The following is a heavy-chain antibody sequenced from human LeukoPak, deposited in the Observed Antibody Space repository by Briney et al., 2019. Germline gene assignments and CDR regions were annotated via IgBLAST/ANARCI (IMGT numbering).Heavy chain of an antibody. J-gene: IGHJ4*02. Sequence: PGGSLRLSCAASGFTFSSYSMNWVRQAPGKGLEWVSSISSSSSYIYYADSVKGRFTISRDNAKNSLYLQMNSLRAEDTAAYYCARMYSSGWYYFDYWGQGTLVTVSS. CDR2: ISSSSSYI. CDR1: GFTFSSYS. D-gene: IGHD6-19*01. V-gene: IGHV3-21*04. CDR3: ARMYSSGWYYFDY.